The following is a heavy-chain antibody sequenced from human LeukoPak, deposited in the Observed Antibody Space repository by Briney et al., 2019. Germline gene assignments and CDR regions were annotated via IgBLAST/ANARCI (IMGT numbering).Heavy chain of an antibody. Sequence: PSQTLSLTCTVSGGSISSGDYYWSWIRQSPGKGLEWIGYIYYSGSTYYNPSLKSRVTISVDTSKNQFSLKLSSVTAADTAVYYCAREAAAGTRLVDYWGQGTLVTVSS. J-gene: IGHJ4*02. CDR3: AREAAAGTRLVDY. CDR2: IYYSGST. V-gene: IGHV4-30-4*01. D-gene: IGHD6-13*01. CDR1: GGSISSGDYY.